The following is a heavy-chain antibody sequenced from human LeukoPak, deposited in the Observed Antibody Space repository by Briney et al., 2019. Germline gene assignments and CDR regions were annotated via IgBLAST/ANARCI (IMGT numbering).Heavy chain of an antibody. CDR3: ARDRIMVRGVIGRRYYYGMDV. J-gene: IGHJ6*02. Sequence: ASVKVSFKASGYTFTSYYMHWVRQAPGQGLEWMGIINPSGGSTSYAQKFQGRVTMTRDTSTSTVYMELSSLRSEDTAVYYCARDRIMVRGVIGRRYYYGMDVWGQGTTATVSS. CDR2: INPSGGST. CDR1: GYTFTSYY. D-gene: IGHD3-10*01. V-gene: IGHV1-46*01.